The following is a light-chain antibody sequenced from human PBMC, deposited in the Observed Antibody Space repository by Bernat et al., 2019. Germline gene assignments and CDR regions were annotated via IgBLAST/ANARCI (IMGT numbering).Light chain of an antibody. V-gene: IGKV1-6*01. CDR3: LEKYIYPYT. Sequence: AIQMTQSPSSLSASIGDRVTITCRASQGIRNDLGWYQQKPGKAPKLLIYAASSLQSGVPSRFSGSGSGTDFTLTISSLQAEDFGTYYCLEKYIYPYTFGQGTKLENK. CDR2: AAS. CDR1: QGIRND. J-gene: IGKJ2*01.